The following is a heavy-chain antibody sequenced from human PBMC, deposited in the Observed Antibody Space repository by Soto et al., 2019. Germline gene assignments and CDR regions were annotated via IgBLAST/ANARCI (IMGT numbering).Heavy chain of an antibody. V-gene: IGHV3-30*18. Sequence: PGGSVRLSCAASGFTFSSHVLHWFRQGPGKGLEWVAIVSFDGSDRFYADSVKGRFTISRDNSKNMLFLQMNSLRDEDTAVYHCVKNRGHNFWDYFERWGQGTLVTVSS. D-gene: IGHD3-3*01. CDR2: VSFDGSDR. CDR3: VKNRGHNFWDYFER. J-gene: IGHJ4*02. CDR1: GFTFSSHV.